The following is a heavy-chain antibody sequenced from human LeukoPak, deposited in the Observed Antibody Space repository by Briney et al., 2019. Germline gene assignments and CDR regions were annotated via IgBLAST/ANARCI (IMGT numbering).Heavy chain of an antibody. Sequence: GGSLRLSCTGSEFTLRGYWMHWVRQAPGKGLEWLSHITEEGTSVSYADSVKGRFTISRDNSKNTLYMQMNSLRAEDTAVYYCAKNMVRGVIMSSSFDYWGQGTLVTVSS. V-gene: IGHV3-74*03. CDR1: EFTLRGYW. J-gene: IGHJ4*02. CDR2: ITEEGTSV. D-gene: IGHD3-10*01. CDR3: AKNMVRGVIMSSSFDY.